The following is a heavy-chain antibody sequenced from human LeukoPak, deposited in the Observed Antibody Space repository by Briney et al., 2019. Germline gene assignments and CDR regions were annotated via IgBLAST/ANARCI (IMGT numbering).Heavy chain of an antibody. D-gene: IGHD4-17*01. J-gene: IGHJ4*02. CDR1: GFTYSSYS. V-gene: IGHV3-48*02. CDR2: ISSSSSTI. Sequence: GGPLRLSCAVSGFTYSSYSMNWVRQAPGKGLEWVSYISSSSSTIYYADSVKGRFTISRDNAKNSLYLHMNCLRDEDTAVYYCARRSATVTHIDYWGQGTLVTVSS. CDR3: ARRSATVTHIDY.